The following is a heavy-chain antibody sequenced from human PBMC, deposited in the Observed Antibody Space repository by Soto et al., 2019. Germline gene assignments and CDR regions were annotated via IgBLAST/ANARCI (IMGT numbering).Heavy chain of an antibody. CDR3: ARDGGCSSTSCYAVWSFDY. D-gene: IGHD2-2*01. V-gene: IGHV1-69*08. Sequence: QVQLVQSGAEVKKPGSSVKVSCKASGGTFSSYTISWVRQAPGQGLEWMGRFIPILGIANYAQKFQGRVTITADKSTSTAYMELSSLRSEDTAVYYCARDGGCSSTSCYAVWSFDYWGQGTLVTVSS. J-gene: IGHJ4*02. CDR1: GGTFSSYT. CDR2: FIPILGIA.